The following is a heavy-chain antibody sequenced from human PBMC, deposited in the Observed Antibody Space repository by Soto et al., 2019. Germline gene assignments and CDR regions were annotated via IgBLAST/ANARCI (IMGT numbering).Heavy chain of an antibody. CDR1: GGSISSGGYY. CDR3: ATGAGVVIIPTKYYYYYYGMDV. J-gene: IGHJ6*02. D-gene: IGHD3-3*01. V-gene: IGHV4-31*03. Sequence: SETLSLTCTVSGGSISSGGYYWSWIRQHPGKGLEWIGYIYYSGSTYYNPSLKSRVTISVDTSKNQFSLKLSSVTAADTAVYYCATGAGVVIIPTKYYYYYYGMDVWGQGTTVTVSS. CDR2: IYYSGST.